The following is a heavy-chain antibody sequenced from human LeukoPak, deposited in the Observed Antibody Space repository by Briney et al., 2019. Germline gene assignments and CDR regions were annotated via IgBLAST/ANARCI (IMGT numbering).Heavy chain of an antibody. D-gene: IGHD3-16*01. CDR2: IYYSGST. J-gene: IGHJ3*02. V-gene: IGHV4-39*07. Sequence: SETLSLTCTVSGGSISSSSYYWGWIRQPPGKGLEWIGRIYYSGSTYYNPSLKSRVTISRDTSKNQFSLKLRSVTATDTAMYYCARGGGYDAFDIWGQGTMVTVSS. CDR1: GGSISSSSYY. CDR3: ARGGGYDAFDI.